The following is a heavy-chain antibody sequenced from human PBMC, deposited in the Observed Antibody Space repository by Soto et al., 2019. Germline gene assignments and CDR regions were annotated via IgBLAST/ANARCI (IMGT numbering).Heavy chain of an antibody. CDR3: ARVGGTRGWY. CDR2: MHDSGRS. CDR1: SDSITNYY. J-gene: IGHJ4*02. D-gene: IGHD2-15*01. V-gene: IGHV4-59*01. Sequence: QVHLQESGPGLVKPSETLSLTCIVSSDSITNYYWTWIRQSPGKGLEWIGYMHDSGRSNYTPSLKSRVKISVDTSKKQFSLKLNSGTAADTAVYYCARVGGTRGWYWGQGTLVTVSS.